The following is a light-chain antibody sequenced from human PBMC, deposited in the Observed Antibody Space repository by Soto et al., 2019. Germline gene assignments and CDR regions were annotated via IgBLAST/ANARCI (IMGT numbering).Light chain of an antibody. Sequence: QSALTQPASVSGSPRQSITISCTGTSSDVGGYNYVSWYQQHPGKAPKLMIYDVSNRPSGVSNRFSGSKSGNTASLTISGLQAEDEADYYCSSYTSSSTYVFGTGTKLPS. V-gene: IGLV2-14*01. CDR3: SSYTSSSTYV. CDR1: SSDVGGYNY. J-gene: IGLJ1*01. CDR2: DVS.